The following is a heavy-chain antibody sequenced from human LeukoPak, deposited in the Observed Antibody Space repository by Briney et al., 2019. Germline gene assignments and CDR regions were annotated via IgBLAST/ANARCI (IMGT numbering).Heavy chain of an antibody. Sequence: PGGSLRLSCAASGFTFSSYWMSWVRQAPGKGLEWVANIKQDGSEKYYVDSVKGRFTISRDNAKNSLYLQMNSLRAEDTALYYCAKDTLKTPGRDGYNYDYWGQGTLVTVSS. CDR3: AKDTLKTPGRDGYNYDY. J-gene: IGHJ4*02. CDR2: IKQDGSEK. V-gene: IGHV3-7*03. CDR1: GFTFSSYW. D-gene: IGHD5-12*01.